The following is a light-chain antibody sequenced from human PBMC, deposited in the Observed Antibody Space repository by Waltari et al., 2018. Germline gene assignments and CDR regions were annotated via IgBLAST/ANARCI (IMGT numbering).Light chain of an antibody. CDR3: CSYAGRATFAWV. CDR2: EVT. Sequence: QSALTQPASVSGSPGQSITISCPGTSSDFESHNLLTLFQQRPGKAPKLIIFEVTQRPSGISDRFSGSRSGPTASLTISGLQAEDEADYYCCSYAGRATFAWVFGGGTKLTVL. J-gene: IGLJ3*02. CDR1: SSDFESHNL. V-gene: IGLV2-23*02.